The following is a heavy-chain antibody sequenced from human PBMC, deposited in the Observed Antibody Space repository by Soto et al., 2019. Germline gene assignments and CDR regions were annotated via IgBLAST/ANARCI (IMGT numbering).Heavy chain of an antibody. CDR2: IYYSGTT. V-gene: IGHV4-28*01. Sequence: PSETLSLTCAVSGYSISSSNWWGWIRQPPGKGLEWIGYIYYSGTTYYNPSLKSRVTMSVDTSKNQFSLKLTSVTAVDTAGYYCARREIQGPIDYWGQGTLVTSPQ. CDR1: GYSISSSNW. CDR3: ARREIQGPIDY. J-gene: IGHJ4*02. D-gene: IGHD1-26*01.